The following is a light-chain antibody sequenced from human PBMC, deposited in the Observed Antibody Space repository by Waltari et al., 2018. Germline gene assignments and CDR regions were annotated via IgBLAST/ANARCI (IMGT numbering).Light chain of an antibody. CDR3: QSTDNSGTYVV. V-gene: IGLV3-25*03. CDR1: ALPKQY. CDR2: KDT. J-gene: IGLJ2*01. Sequence: SYELTQPPSVSVSPGQTARITCSGDALPKQYSFWYQQRSGQAPVVVIYKDTERPSGSPGRFSGSSSGTRVTLTISGVQAEDEADYYCQSTDNSGTYVVFGGGTKLTVL.